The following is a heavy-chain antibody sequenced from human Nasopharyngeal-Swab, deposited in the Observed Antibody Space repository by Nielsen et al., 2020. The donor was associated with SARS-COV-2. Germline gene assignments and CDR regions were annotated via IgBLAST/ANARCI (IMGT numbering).Heavy chain of an antibody. CDR3: ARHFQDVTIFGVVIPGDYMDV. J-gene: IGHJ6*03. Sequence: WIRQPPGKGLEWIGSISYSGSTYYNPSLKSRVTISVDTSKNQFSLKLSSVTAADTAVYYCARHFQDVTIFGVVIPGDYMDVWGKGTTVTVSS. D-gene: IGHD3-3*01. CDR2: ISYSGST. V-gene: IGHV4-39*01.